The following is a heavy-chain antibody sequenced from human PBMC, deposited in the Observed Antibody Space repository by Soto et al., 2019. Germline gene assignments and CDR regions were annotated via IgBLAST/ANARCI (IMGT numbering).Heavy chain of an antibody. CDR2: IYRTGST. V-gene: IGHV4-4*02. CDR1: GGCFTSNNW. J-gene: IGHJ4*02. CDR3: ASRDPGTSVDY. Sequence: QVQLQESGPGLVKPSGTLSLTCAVSGGCFTSNNWWTWVRQPPGQGLGWIGEIYRTGSTNYNPSLKSRVTISLDKSENQFALKVTSLTAADAAGYYCASRDPGTSVDYWGQGTLVTVSS. D-gene: IGHD1-7*01.